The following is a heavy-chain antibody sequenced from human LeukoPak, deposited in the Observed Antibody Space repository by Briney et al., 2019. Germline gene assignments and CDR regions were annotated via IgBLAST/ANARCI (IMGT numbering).Heavy chain of an antibody. CDR2: INHSGST. J-gene: IGHJ6*04. V-gene: IGHV4-34*01. CDR3: ARGHRYYGMDV. Sequence: SETLSLTCAVYGGSFSGYYWSWIRQPPGRGLEWIGEINHSGSTNYNPSLKSRVTISVDTSKNQFSLKLSSVTAADTAVYYCARGHRYYGMDVWGKGTTVTVSS. CDR1: GGSFSGYY.